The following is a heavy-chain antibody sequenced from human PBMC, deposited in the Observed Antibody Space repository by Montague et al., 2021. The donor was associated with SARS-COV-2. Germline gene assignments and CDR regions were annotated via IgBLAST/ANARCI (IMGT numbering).Heavy chain of an antibody. Sequence: SETLSLTCTVSGGSISSSSYYWVWIRQPPGKGLEWIGSIYYGGSTYYNPSLKSRVTISVDTSKNQFSLKLSSVTAADTAVYYCARHSPFTIFGVVTTPGWLDPWGQGTLVTVSS. CDR1: GGSISSSSYY. CDR3: ARHSPFTIFGVVTTPGWLDP. V-gene: IGHV4-39*01. D-gene: IGHD3-3*01. CDR2: IYYGGST. J-gene: IGHJ5*02.